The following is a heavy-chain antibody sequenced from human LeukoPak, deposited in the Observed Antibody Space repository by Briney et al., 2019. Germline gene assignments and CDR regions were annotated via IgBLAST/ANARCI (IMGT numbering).Heavy chain of an antibody. CDR2: INHSGST. CDR1: GGSFSGYY. Sequence: SETLSLTCAVYGGSFSGYYWSWVRQPPGKGLEWIGEINHSGSTNYNPSLKSRVTISVDTSKNQFSLKLSSVTAADTAVYYCARDKYDFWSGYYGYFDYWGQGTLVTVSS. J-gene: IGHJ4*02. V-gene: IGHV4-34*01. D-gene: IGHD3-3*01. CDR3: ARDKYDFWSGYYGYFDY.